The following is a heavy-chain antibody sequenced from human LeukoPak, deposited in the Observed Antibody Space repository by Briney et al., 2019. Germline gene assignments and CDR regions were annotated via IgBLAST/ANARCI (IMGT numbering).Heavy chain of an antibody. CDR2: ISYDGSNK. D-gene: IGHD2-2*01. V-gene: IGHV3-30-3*01. Sequence: HPGGSLRLSCAASGFTFSSYAMHWVRQAPGKGLEWVAVISYDGSNKYYADSVKGRFTISRDNSKNTLYLQMNSLRAEDTAVYYCARALAPYYCSSTSCYSYYFDYWGQGALVTVSS. CDR1: GFTFSSYA. J-gene: IGHJ4*02. CDR3: ARALAPYYCSSTSCYSYYFDY.